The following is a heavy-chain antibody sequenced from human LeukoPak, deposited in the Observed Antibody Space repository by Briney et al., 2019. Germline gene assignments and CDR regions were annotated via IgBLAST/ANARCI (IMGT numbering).Heavy chain of an antibody. CDR2: IYPGDSDT. CDR3: ARSGGTRDPYYDYVWGSYRYSLSFDY. V-gene: IGHV5-51*01. D-gene: IGHD3-16*02. CDR1: GYSFTSYW. J-gene: IGHJ4*02. Sequence: GESLKISCKGSGYSFTSYWIGWVRQMPGKGLEWMGIIYPGDSDTRYSPSFQGQVTVSADKSISTAYLQWSSLKASDTAMYYCARSGGTRDPYYDYVWGSYRYSLSFDYWGQGTLVTVSS.